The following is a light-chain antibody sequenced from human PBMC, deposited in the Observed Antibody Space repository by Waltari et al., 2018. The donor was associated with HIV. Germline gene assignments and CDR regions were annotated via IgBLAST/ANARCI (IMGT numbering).Light chain of an antibody. Sequence: EIILTQSPATLSLSPGERANLSCRASQSVSTYLAWYQQKPGQAPRLLIYDASNRATGIPPRFSGSGSGTDFTLTISSLEPEDFAVYYCQQRSNWPLTFGGGTKVEIK. V-gene: IGKV3-11*01. CDR3: QQRSNWPLT. J-gene: IGKJ4*01. CDR1: QSVSTY. CDR2: DAS.